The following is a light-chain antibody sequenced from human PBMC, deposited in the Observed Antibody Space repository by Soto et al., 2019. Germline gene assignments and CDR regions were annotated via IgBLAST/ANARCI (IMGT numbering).Light chain of an antibody. CDR1: QSISDL. J-gene: IGKJ1*01. CDR2: KAS. Sequence: DIQMTQSPSTLSASVGDRVTITCRASQSISDLLAWYQHKPGKAPKLLIYKASVLKSGVPSRFSGSGSGTEYTLNISSLQPDDFASYYCQQYNGYWTFGQGTKVEI. CDR3: QQYNGYWT. V-gene: IGKV1-5*03.